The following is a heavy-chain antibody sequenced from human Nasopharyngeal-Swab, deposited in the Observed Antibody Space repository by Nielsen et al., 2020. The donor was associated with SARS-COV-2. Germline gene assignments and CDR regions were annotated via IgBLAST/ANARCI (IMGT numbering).Heavy chain of an antibody. Sequence: SETLSLTCTVSGASISSYYWSWIRQPPGKGLEWIVFIYYSGSTNYNPSLRSRVTISVDTSKNQLSLKLSSVTAADTAMYYCARGGNLVGATPHDAFDIWGQGTMVTVSS. CDR1: GASISSYY. J-gene: IGHJ3*02. D-gene: IGHD1-26*01. CDR3: ARGGNLVGATPHDAFDI. CDR2: IYYSGST. V-gene: IGHV4-59*01.